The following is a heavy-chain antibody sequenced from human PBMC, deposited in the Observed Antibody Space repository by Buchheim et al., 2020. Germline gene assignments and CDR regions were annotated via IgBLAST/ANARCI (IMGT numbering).Heavy chain of an antibody. D-gene: IGHD6-19*01. CDR3: AKVGKGSGWYDYYYYYMDV. V-gene: IGHV3-30*18. CDR2: ISYDGSNK. CDR1: GFTFSSYG. J-gene: IGHJ6*03. Sequence: QVQLVESGGGVVQPGRSLRLSCAASGFTFSSYGMHWVRQAPGKGLAWVAVISYDGSNKYYADSVKGRFTISSDNSKNTLYLQMNSLRAEDTAVYYCAKVGKGSGWYDYYYYYMDVWGKGTT.